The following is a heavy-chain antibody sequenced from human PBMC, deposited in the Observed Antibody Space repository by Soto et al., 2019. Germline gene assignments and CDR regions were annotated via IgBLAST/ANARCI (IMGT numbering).Heavy chain of an antibody. CDR2: ISYDGSKK. D-gene: IGHD6-13*01. CDR1: GFTFSRHG. Sequence: QVQLVESGGGVVQPGRSLRLSCGASGFTFSRHGMHWVRQAPGKGLEWVAVISYDGSKKYYADSVKGRFTISRDNSKNTLYLQMNSLRAEDTAVYYCAKDFRSSWCVDYWGQGTLVTVSS. J-gene: IGHJ4*02. V-gene: IGHV3-30*18. CDR3: AKDFRSSWCVDY.